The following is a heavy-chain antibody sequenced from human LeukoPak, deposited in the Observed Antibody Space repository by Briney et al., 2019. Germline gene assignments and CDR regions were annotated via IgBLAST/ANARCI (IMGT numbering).Heavy chain of an antibody. Sequence: PSETLPLTCTVSGGSISSSNYYWGWIRQPPGKGLEWIGSIYYSGSTYYNPSLKSRVTISVDTSKNQFSLKLSSVTAADTAVYYCARDSALDRWFDPWGQGTLVTVSS. CDR2: IYYSGST. CDR1: GGSISSSNYY. J-gene: IGHJ5*02. V-gene: IGHV4-39*07. D-gene: IGHD1-26*01. CDR3: ARDSALDRWFDP.